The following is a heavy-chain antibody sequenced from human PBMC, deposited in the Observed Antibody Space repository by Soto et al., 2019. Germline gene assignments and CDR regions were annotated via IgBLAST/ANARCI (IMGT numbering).Heavy chain of an antibody. CDR2: IYPGDSDT. Sequence: PGESLKISCKGSGYSFSTFWIGWVRQMPGEGLEWMGSIYPGDSDTRYRPSFQGQVTISADKSISTAYLQWSSLKASDTAMYYCARWSLAKKQWLKPEIDYWGQGTLVTVSS. J-gene: IGHJ4*02. V-gene: IGHV5-51*01. D-gene: IGHD6-19*01. CDR3: ARWSLAKKQWLKPEIDY. CDR1: GYSFSTFW.